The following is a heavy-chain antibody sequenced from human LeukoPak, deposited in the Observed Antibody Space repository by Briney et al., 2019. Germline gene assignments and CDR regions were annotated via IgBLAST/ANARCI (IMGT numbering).Heavy chain of an antibody. J-gene: IGHJ4*02. Sequence: GASVKVSCKASGGTFSSYAISWVRQAPGQGLEWMGGIIPIFGTANYAQKFQGRVTITADESTSTAYMELSSLRSEDTAVYYCATSGFWSGYYAVDYWGQGTLVTVSS. D-gene: IGHD3-3*01. V-gene: IGHV1-69*13. CDR3: ATSGFWSGYYAVDY. CDR1: GGTFSSYA. CDR2: IIPIFGTA.